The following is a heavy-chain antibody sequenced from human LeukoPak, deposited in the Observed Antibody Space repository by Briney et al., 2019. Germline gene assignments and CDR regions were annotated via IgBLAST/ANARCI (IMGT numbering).Heavy chain of an antibody. J-gene: IGHJ4*02. V-gene: IGHV3-30-3*01. CDR1: GFTFSDYY. CDR3: AREEGLVLDY. Sequence: PGGSLRLSCAASGFTFSDYYMSWIRQAPGKGLEWVAVISYDGSNKYYADSVKGRFTISRDYSKNTLYLQMNSLRAEDTAVYYCAREEGLVLDYWGQGTLVTVSS. D-gene: IGHD2-8*02. CDR2: ISYDGSNK.